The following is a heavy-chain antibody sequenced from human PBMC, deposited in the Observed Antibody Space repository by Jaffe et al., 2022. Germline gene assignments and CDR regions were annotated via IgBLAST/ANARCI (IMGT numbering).Heavy chain of an antibody. V-gene: IGHV3-48*01. J-gene: IGHJ4*02. CDR3: AREGPSSGWYGSAYYFDY. Sequence: EVQLVESGGGLVQPGGSLRLSCAASGFTFSSYSMNWVRQAPGKGLEWVSYISSSSSTIYYADSVKGRFTISRDNAKNSLYLQMNSLRAEDTAVYYCAREGPSSGWYGSAYYFDYWGQGTLVTVSS. D-gene: IGHD6-19*01. CDR2: ISSSSSTI. CDR1: GFTFSSYS.